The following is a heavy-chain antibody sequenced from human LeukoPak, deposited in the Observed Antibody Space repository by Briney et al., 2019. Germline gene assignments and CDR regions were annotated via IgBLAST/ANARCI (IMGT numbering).Heavy chain of an antibody. CDR3: ARYTGGYDAFDI. V-gene: IGHV4-39*07. Sequence: SETLSLTCTVSGGSLSSSTYYWGWIRQPPGKGLEWIGTIYYSGTTYYNPSLKSRVTISVDTSKNQFSLKLSSVTAADTAVYYCARYTGGYDAFDIWGQGTMVTVSS. J-gene: IGHJ3*02. CDR1: GGSLSSSTYY. D-gene: IGHD5-12*01. CDR2: IYYSGTT.